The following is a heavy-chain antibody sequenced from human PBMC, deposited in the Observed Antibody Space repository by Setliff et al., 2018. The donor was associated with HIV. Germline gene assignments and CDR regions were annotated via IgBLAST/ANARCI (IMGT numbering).Heavy chain of an antibody. CDR1: DYTFTNYG. D-gene: IGHD3-3*01. CDR2: FDPDDGET. Sequence: ASVKVSCKTSDYTFTNYGIYWVRQAPGQGLEWMGGFDPDDGETVYAQQFQGRVTMTTDTYTSTAYMDLRSLRSDDTAVYYCARLIKHYDFWSGYYGAYYYYMDVGGTGTTVTVSS. V-gene: IGHV1-18*01. J-gene: IGHJ6*03. CDR3: ARLIKHYDFWSGYYGAYYYYMDV.